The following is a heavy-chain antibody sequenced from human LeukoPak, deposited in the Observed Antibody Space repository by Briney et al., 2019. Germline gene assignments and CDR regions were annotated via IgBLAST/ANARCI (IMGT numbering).Heavy chain of an antibody. CDR2: MNPNSGNT. J-gene: IGHJ1*01. CDR3: ARVHRYWGAARYFQH. V-gene: IGHV1-8*01. D-gene: IGHD1-26*01. Sequence: ASVKVSCKASGYTFSSYDINWVRQATGQGLEWMGWMNPNSGNTGYALKFQGRVTMTRNTSISTAYMELSSLRSEDTAVYYCARVHRYWGAARYFQHWGQGTLVTVSS. CDR1: GYTFSSYD.